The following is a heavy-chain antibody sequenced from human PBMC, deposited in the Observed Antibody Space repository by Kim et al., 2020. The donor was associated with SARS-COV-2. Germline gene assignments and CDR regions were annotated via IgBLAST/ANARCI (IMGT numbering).Heavy chain of an antibody. CDR1: GFIFSTYA. J-gene: IGHJ4*02. D-gene: IGHD3-10*01. CDR2: VSFDGSDK. Sequence: GGSLRLSCAASGFIFSTYAMHWVRQAPGKGLEWVAVVSFDGSDKYYADSVKGRFTISRDKSKNKLYLQMNSLRAVDTAVYYCSRALGGASMVTFDFWGQG. V-gene: IGHV3-30*03. CDR3: SRALGGASMVTFDF.